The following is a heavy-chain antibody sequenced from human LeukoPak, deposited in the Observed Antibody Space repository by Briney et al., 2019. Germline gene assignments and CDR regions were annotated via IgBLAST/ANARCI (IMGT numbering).Heavy chain of an antibody. Sequence: PSETLSLTCAVSGGSISSGNWWSWVRQPPGKGLEWIGEIYHSGSTNYNPSLKSRVTISVDKSKNQFSLNLTSVTAADTAVYYCARGFGEPYYYYYGMDVWGQGTTVTVSS. D-gene: IGHD3-10*01. CDR1: GGSISSGNW. V-gene: IGHV4-4*02. CDR2: IYHSGST. CDR3: ARGFGEPYYYYYGMDV. J-gene: IGHJ6*02.